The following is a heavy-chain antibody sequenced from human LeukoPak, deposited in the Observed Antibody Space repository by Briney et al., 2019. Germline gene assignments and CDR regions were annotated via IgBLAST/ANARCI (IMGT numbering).Heavy chain of an antibody. D-gene: IGHD2-2*01. CDR1: GFTFSSYS. J-gene: IGHJ4*02. CDR2: ISSSSSYI. CDR3: ARECTGSTSCYPY. Sequence: GGSLRLSCAASGFTFSSYSMNWFRQAPERGLEWVSSISSSSSYIYYADSVKGRFTISRDNAKNSLYLQMNSLRAEDTAVYYCARECTGSTSCYPYWGQGTLVTVSS. V-gene: IGHV3-21*01.